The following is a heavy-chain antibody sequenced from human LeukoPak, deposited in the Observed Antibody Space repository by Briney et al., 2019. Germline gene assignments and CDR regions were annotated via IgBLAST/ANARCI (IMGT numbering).Heavy chain of an antibody. CDR3: ARVYDSSGYYPYYFDY. CDR2: IYYSGST. J-gene: IGHJ4*02. CDR1: GYSISSGYY. D-gene: IGHD3-22*01. Sequence: SETLSLTCTVSGYSISSGYYWSWIRQPPGKGLEWIGYIYYSGSTNYNPSLKSRVTISVDTSKNQFSLKLSSVTAADTAVYYCARVYDSSGYYPYYFDYWGQGTLVTVSS. V-gene: IGHV4-61*01.